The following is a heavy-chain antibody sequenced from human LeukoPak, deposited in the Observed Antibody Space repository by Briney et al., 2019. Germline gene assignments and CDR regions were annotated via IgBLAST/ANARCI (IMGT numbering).Heavy chain of an antibody. Sequence: GGSLRLSCAASGLTFSSTFMSWVRQAPGKGLEWVSIIYSGGTTHYPDSVKGRFTISRDNSRNTLYLQMDSLRVGDTAIYYCARNTDYYGSGTYGYFDRWGRGTLVTVSS. D-gene: IGHD3-10*01. V-gene: IGHV3-53*01. CDR1: GLTFSSTF. CDR3: ARNTDYYGSGTYGYFDR. J-gene: IGHJ2*01. CDR2: IYSGGTT.